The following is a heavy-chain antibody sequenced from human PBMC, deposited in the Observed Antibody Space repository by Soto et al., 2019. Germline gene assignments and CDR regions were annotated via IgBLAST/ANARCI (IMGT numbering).Heavy chain of an antibody. CDR3: ARDGCSSTSCYDWGSYYYYGMDV. Sequence: EVQLVESGGGLVQPGGSLRLSCAASGFTFSSYSMNWVRQAPGKGLERVSYISSSSSTIYYADSVKGRFTISRDNAKNSLYLQMNSLRDEDTAVYYCARDGCSSTSCYDWGSYYYYGMDVWGQGTTVTVSS. CDR1: GFTFSSYS. J-gene: IGHJ6*02. V-gene: IGHV3-48*02. D-gene: IGHD2-2*01. CDR2: ISSSSSTI.